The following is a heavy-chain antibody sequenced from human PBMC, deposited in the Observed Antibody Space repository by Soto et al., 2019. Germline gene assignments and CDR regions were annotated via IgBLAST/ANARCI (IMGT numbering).Heavy chain of an antibody. CDR1: RGSISSGTNY. CDR2: IYYSGST. D-gene: IGHD2-2*01. Sequence: SETLSLTCTVSRGSISSGTNYWAWIRQPPGKGLEWIANIYYSGSTFYNPSLESRVTILVDTSKSQVSLRLSSVTAADTAVYYCARLEGYCGSSSCFNWFDPWGPGTLVTV. V-gene: IGHV4-39*07. CDR3: ARLEGYCGSSSCFNWFDP. J-gene: IGHJ5*02.